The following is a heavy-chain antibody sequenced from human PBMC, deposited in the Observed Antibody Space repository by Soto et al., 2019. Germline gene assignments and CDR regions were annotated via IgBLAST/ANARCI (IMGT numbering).Heavy chain of an antibody. Sequence: PSETLSLTCTVSGSSSSNYYWSWIRQPPGKGLEWIGYIYNRGSTKYNPSLKSRVTISVDTSKNQFSLKLSSVTAADTAVYYCARDLWGYCGTDCYPLDVWGQGTTVTVSS. D-gene: IGHD2-21*02. V-gene: IGHV4-59*01. CDR3: ARDLWGYCGTDCYPLDV. CDR1: GSSSSNYY. J-gene: IGHJ6*02. CDR2: IYNRGST.